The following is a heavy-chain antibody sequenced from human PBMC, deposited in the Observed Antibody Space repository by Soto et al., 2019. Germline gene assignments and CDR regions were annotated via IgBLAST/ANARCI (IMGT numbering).Heavy chain of an antibody. V-gene: IGHV3-66*01. CDR3: ATLDYYDSSGYYYSLDY. CDR1: GFTVSNNY. CDR2: IYSGGST. Sequence: TGGSLRLSCAASGFTVSNNYMNWVRQAPGKGLEWVSVIYSGGSTYYADSVKGRFTISRDNSKNTLYLQMNSLRGEDTAVYYCATLDYYDSSGYYYSLDYWGQGALVTVSS. D-gene: IGHD3-22*01. J-gene: IGHJ4*02.